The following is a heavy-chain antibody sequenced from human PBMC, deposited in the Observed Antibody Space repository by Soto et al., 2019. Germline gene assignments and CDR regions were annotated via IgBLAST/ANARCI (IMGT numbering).Heavy chain of an antibody. J-gene: IGHJ6*02. V-gene: IGHV4-39*01. Sequence: GSSVGRRYSRGSKNQPPGKGLEWIGAFYYSGSTYYNPSLESRFTISVDTSKHQFSLTLHSGTAADTAVLYCARVVGYGTSASSYGYNGSDVWDHGTTVTVSS. CDR1: GSSVGRRYS. D-gene: IGHD2-2*01. CDR2: FYYSGST. CDR3: ARVVGYGTSASSYGYNGSDV.